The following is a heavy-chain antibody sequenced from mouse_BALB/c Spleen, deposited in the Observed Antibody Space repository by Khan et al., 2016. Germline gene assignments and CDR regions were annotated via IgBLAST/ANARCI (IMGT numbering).Heavy chain of an antibody. CDR1: GFDFSRYW. J-gene: IGHJ3*01. D-gene: IGHD1-1*01. CDR3: ARAGYYGYLAY. Sequence: EVQLQESGGGLVQPGGSLRLSCAASGFDFSRYWMSWVRQAPGKGLEWIGEINPDSSTINYTPSLKHKFIISRDNAKNTLYLQMSKVRSEDTALDYCARAGYYGYLAYWGQGTLVTVSA. V-gene: IGHV4-1*02. CDR2: INPDSSTI.